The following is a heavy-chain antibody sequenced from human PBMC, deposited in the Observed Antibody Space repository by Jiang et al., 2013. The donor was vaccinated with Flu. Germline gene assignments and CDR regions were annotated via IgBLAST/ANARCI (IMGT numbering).Heavy chain of an antibody. D-gene: IGHD7-27*01. CDR2: TYYRSKWYN. Sequence: TSQTLSLTCAISGDSVSSNSAAWNWIRQSPSRGLEWLGRTYYRSKWYNDYAVSVKSRITINPDTSKNQFSLQLNSVTPEDTAVYYCARDRVKTGDGERGDYYFDYWGQGTLVTVSS. CDR3: ARDRVKTGDGERGDYYFDY. J-gene: IGHJ4*02. CDR1: GDSVSSNSAA. V-gene: IGHV6-1*01.